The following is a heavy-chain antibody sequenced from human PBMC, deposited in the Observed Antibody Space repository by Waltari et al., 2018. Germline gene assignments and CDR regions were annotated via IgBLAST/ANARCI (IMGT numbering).Heavy chain of an antibody. CDR3: ASHYYDSSGYSTEYFQH. Sequence: QVQLVQSGAEVKKPGSSVKVSCKASGGTFSSYAISWVRQAPGQGLEWMGGIIPIVGTANYAQKFQGRVTITTDESTSTAYMELSSLRSEDTAVYYCASHYYDSSGYSTEYFQHWGQGTLVTVSS. CDR1: GGTFSSYA. D-gene: IGHD3-22*01. V-gene: IGHV1-69*05. J-gene: IGHJ1*01. CDR2: IIPIVGTA.